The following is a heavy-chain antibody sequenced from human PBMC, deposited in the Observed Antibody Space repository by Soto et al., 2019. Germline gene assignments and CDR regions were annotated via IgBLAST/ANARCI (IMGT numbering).Heavy chain of an antibody. D-gene: IGHD2-15*01. CDR1: GYTFTSYG. CDR3: ARDNPDCSGGSCYSGDYYYGMDV. J-gene: IGHJ6*02. CDR2: ISAYNGNT. Sequence: ASVKGSCKASGYTFTSYGISWVRQAPGQGLEWMGWISAYNGNTNYAQKLQGRVTMTTDTSTSTAYMELRSLRSDDTAVYYCARDNPDCSGGSCYSGDYYYGMDVWGQGTTVTVSS. V-gene: IGHV1-18*04.